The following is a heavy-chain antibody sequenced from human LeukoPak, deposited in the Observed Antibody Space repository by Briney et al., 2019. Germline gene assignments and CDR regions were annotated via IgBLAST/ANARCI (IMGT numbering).Heavy chain of an antibody. J-gene: IGHJ3*02. CDR2: ISSNGGST. CDR3: ARGEWFGEKTFDI. V-gene: IGHV3-64*01. Sequence: PGGFLRLSCAASGFTFSSYAMHWVRQAPGKGLEYVSAISSNGGSTYYANSVKGRFTISRDNSKNTLYLQMGSLRAEDMAVYYCARGEWFGEKTFDIWGQGTMVTVSS. CDR1: GFTFSSYA. D-gene: IGHD3-10*01.